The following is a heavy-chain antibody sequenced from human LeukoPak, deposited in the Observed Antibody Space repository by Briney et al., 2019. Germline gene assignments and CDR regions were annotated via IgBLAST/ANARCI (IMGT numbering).Heavy chain of an antibody. J-gene: IGHJ4*02. CDR3: ARGDYYGSGSYYPPGGY. V-gene: IGHV7-4-1*02. CDR1: GYTFTSNS. D-gene: IGHD3-10*01. CDR2: ISTNTGNP. Sequence: ASVKVSCKASGYTFTSNSINWVRQAPGQGLEWMGWISTNTGNPTYAQGFTGRFVFSLDTSVSTAYLQISSLKAEDTAVYYCARGDYYGSGSYYPPGGYWGQGTLVTVSS.